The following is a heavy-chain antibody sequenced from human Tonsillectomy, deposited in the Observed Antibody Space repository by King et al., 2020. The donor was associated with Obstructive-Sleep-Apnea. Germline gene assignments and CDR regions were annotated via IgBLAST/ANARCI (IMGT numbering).Heavy chain of an antibody. D-gene: IGHD4-17*01. J-gene: IGHJ4*02. CDR1: GGSISSSRYY. CDR2: IYYSGTT. Sequence: QLQESGPGLVKPSETLSLTCTVSGGSISSSRYYWGWIRQPPGKGLEWIGSIYYSGTTYYNPSLKSRVTISVDTSKNQFSLKLSSLTAADTAVYYCARSADYGDYLFDYWGQGTLVTVSS. V-gene: IGHV4-39*07. CDR3: ARSADYGDYLFDY.